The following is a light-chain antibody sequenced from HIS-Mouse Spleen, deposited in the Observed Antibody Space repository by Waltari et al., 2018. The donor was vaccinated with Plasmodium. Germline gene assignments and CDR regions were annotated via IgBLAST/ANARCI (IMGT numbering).Light chain of an antibody. J-gene: IGKJ4*01. Sequence: DIVMTQSPDSLAVSLGARATIHCKSSQSVLSSSNNKNYLAWYQQKPGQPPKLLIYWASTRESGVPDRFSGSGSGTDFTLTISSLQAEDVAVYYCQQYYSTPLTFGGGTKVEIK. CDR1: QSVLSSSNNKNY. CDR3: QQYYSTPLT. CDR2: WAS. V-gene: IGKV4-1*01.